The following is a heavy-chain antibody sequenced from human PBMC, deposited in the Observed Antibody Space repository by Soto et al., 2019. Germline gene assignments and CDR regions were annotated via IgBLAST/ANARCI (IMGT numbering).Heavy chain of an antibody. CDR1: GGSFSGYY. J-gene: IGHJ1*01. D-gene: IGHD4-17*01. Sequence: QVQLQQWGAGLLKPSETLSLTCAVYGGSFSGYYWSWIRQPPGKGLEWIGEINHSGSTNYNPSLKRRVTISVDTSKNQFSLKLSSVTAADTAVYYCAIRSFHGDYYAGYFQHWGQGTLVTVSS. V-gene: IGHV4-34*01. CDR3: AIRSFHGDYYAGYFQH. CDR2: INHSGST.